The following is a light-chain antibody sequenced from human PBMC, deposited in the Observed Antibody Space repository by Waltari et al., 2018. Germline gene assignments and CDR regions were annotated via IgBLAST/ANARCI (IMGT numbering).Light chain of an antibody. V-gene: IGKV1-39*01. Sequence: DIQMTQSPSSLAASVGDRVTITCRARQSINTNLNWYQQKPGKAPKVLIYAASTLKSGVPSRFSGSGSGTDFTLTISSLQPEDFAVYYCQQSYTAPMYTFGQGTKLEV. J-gene: IGKJ2*01. CDR2: AAS. CDR3: QQSYTAPMYT. CDR1: QSINTN.